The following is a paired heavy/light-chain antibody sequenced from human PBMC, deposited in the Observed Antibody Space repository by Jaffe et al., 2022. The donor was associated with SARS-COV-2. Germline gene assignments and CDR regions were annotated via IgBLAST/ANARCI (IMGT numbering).Light chain of an antibody. CDR1: QTISTS. V-gene: IGKV3-11*01. Sequence: EIVLTQSPATLSLSPGERATLSCRASQTISTSLTWFQQKPGQPPRPLIYEASNRATGIPARFSGSGSGTDFTLTISSLEPEDSAVYYCQQRSNWPLTFGGGTKVEIK. J-gene: IGKJ4*01. CDR3: QQRSNWPLT. CDR2: EAS.
Heavy chain of an antibody. D-gene: IGHD2-2*01. Sequence: QVQLQQWGAGLLKPSETLSLTCAVYGGFFSGYYWSWIRQPPGKGLEWIGEINHGGSTNYNPSVKSRITISVDRSKNQVSLKLRSVTAADTAMYYCAMRDVVVVPPVPRRWDFDPWGQGTLVTVSS. J-gene: IGHJ5*02. V-gene: IGHV4-34*01. CDR2: INHGGST. CDR3: AMRDVVVVPPVPRRWDFDP. CDR1: GGFFSGYY.